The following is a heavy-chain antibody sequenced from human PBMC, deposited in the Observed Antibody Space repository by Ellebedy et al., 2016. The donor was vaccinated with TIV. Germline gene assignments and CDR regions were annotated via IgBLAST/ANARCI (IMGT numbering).Heavy chain of an antibody. D-gene: IGHD3-10*01. J-gene: IGHJ5*02. Sequence: SETLSLTXTVSGGSISSTSYYWGWIRQPPGKGLEWIVSIYYSGSTYYNPSLKSRVTISVDTSKNQFSLKLSSVTAADTAIYSCARHGWFGEFFTNWFDPWGQGTLVTVSS. CDR2: IYYSGST. CDR3: ARHGWFGEFFTNWFDP. V-gene: IGHV4-39*01. CDR1: GGSISSTSYY.